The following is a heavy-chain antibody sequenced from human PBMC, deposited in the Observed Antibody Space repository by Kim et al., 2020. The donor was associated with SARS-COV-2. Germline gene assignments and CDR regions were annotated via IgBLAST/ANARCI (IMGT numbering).Heavy chain of an antibody. CDR3: ARTRAAYSSGWDYYYYGMDV. V-gene: IGHV1-18*01. D-gene: IGHD6-19*01. Sequence: ASVKVSCKASGYTFTSYGISWVRQAPGQGLEWMGWISAYNGNTNYAQKLQGRVTMTTDTSTSTAYMELRSLRSDDTAVYYCARTRAAYSSGWDYYYYGMDVWGQGTTVTVSS. CDR1: GYTFTSYG. J-gene: IGHJ6*02. CDR2: ISAYNGNT.